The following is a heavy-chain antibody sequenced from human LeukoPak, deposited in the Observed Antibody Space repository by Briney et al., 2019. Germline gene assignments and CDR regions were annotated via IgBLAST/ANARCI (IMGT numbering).Heavy chain of an antibody. CDR2: ISGSGGST. CDR3: AKEATRAMIVVVKSRD. CDR1: GFTFSSYA. J-gene: IGHJ4*02. Sequence: SGGSLRLSCAASGFTFSSYAMSWVRRAPGKGLEWVSAISGSGGSTYYADSVKGRFTISRDNPKNTLYLQMNSLRAEDTAVYYCAKEATRAMIVVVKSRDWGQGTLVTVSS. V-gene: IGHV3-23*01. D-gene: IGHD3-22*01.